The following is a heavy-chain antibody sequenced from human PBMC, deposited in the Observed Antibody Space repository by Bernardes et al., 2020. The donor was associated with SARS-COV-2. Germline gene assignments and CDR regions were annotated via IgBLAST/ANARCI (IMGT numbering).Heavy chain of an antibody. Sequence: ASVKVSCQASGYTFTSYYMHWVRQAPGQGLEWMGIINPSGGSTSYAQKFQGRVTMTRDTSTSTVYMELSSLRSEDTAVYYCARVWFGETNGYWFDPWGQGTLVTVSS. CDR3: ARVWFGETNGYWFDP. CDR2: INPSGGST. V-gene: IGHV1-46*03. CDR1: GYTFTSYY. D-gene: IGHD3-10*01. J-gene: IGHJ5*02.